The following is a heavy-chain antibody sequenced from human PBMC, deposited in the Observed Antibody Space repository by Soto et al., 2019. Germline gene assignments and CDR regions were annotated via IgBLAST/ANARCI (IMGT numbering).Heavy chain of an antibody. Sequence: EVQLVESGGGLVQPGGSLRLSCAASGFTFSSSPMNWLRQAPGKGLEWVSYIGTSSTYIHYADSVKGRFTISRDDAKNSLYLQMDSLRDEDTAVYYCARDVWAYGSGSHYNNLFDPWGQGTLVSVSS. CDR2: IGTSSTYI. D-gene: IGHD3-10*01. J-gene: IGHJ5*02. V-gene: IGHV3-48*02. CDR1: GFTFSSSP. CDR3: ARDVWAYGSGSHYNNLFDP.